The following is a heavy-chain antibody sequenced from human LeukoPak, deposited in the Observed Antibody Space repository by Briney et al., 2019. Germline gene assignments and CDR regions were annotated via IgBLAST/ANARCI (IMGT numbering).Heavy chain of an antibody. J-gene: IGHJ2*01. CDR1: GLTFSTYT. Sequence: PGGSLGLSCAASGLTFSTYTMSWVRQAPGKGLEWVSGMSGDSDYTYYADSVKGRFAISRDNSKNTLYLQMNSLRVDDTAVYHCAKEVLDYEIPYWYFDLWGRGTLVTVSS. CDR3: AKEVLDYEIPYWYFDL. CDR2: MSGDSDYT. V-gene: IGHV3-23*01. D-gene: IGHD4-17*01.